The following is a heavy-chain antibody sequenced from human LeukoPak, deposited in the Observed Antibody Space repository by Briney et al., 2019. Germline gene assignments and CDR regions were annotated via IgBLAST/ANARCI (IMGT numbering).Heavy chain of an antibody. V-gene: IGHV3-74*01. D-gene: IGHD3-3*01. CDR1: GFTFSSYW. J-gene: IGHJ6*03. CDR2: VNSDGSST. Sequence: GGSLRLSCAASGFTFSSYWMHWVRQAPRKGLVWVSRVNSDGSSTSYADSVKGRFTISRDNAKNTLYLQMNSLRAEDTAVYYCARGSKDFWSGYYYYMDVWGKGTTVAVSS. CDR3: ARGSKDFWSGYYYYMDV.